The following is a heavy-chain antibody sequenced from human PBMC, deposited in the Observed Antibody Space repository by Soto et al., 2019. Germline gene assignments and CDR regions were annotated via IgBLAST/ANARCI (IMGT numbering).Heavy chain of an antibody. V-gene: IGHV4-34*01. CDR2: INHGGST. CDR3: AKTIAARGVADY. J-gene: IGHJ4*02. D-gene: IGHD6-6*01. CDR1: GGSLSDHY. Sequence: WETLSLTCAVYGGSLSDHYWSWIRQPPGKGLEWIGKINHGGSTNYNPSLKSRVTISVDTSKNQFSLKLSSVTAADTAVYYCAKTIAARGVADYWGQGTLVTVSS.